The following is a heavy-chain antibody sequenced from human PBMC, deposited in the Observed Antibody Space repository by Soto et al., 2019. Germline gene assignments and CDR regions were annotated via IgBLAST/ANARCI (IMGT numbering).Heavy chain of an antibody. J-gene: IGHJ6*02. CDR3: ASGSSCPYYYYYGMDV. CDR1: GYSFTSYW. V-gene: IGHV5-51*01. D-gene: IGHD6-13*01. Sequence: PGESLKISCKGSGYSFTSYWIGWVRQMPGKGLEWMGIIYPGDSDTRYSPSFQGQVTISADKSISTAYLQWSSLKASDTAMYYCASGSSCPYYYYYGMDVWGQGTTVTVSS. CDR2: IYPGDSDT.